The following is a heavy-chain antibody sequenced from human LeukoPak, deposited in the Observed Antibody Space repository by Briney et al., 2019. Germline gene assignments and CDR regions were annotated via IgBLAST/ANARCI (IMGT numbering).Heavy chain of an antibody. CDR3: ASDCWGTPNGVDGFHI. J-gene: IGHJ3*02. V-gene: IGHV3-7*05. Sequence: GGSLRLSCAASGFTFSTYWMSWARQAPGKGLEWVANIRQDGREIKYVDSVKGRFTISRDNGKNSLYLQMNSLRAEDTAVYYCASDCWGTPNGVDGFHIWGHGTTVTVSS. D-gene: IGHD7-27*01. CDR1: GFTFSTYW. CDR2: IRQDGREI.